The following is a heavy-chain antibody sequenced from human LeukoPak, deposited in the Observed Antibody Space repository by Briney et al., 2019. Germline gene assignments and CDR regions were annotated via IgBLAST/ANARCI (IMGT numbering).Heavy chain of an antibody. CDR1: GFTFSGSD. Sequence: GGSLKLSCAASGFTFSGSDIHWVRQASGKGLEWVGHIRSKTNNYATADAASVKGRFTFSRDDSKNTAYIQMNSLKTEDTAVYYCTGHNYDRSGYGAFDIWGQGTMVTVSS. V-gene: IGHV3-73*01. CDR3: TGHNYDRSGYGAFDI. CDR2: IRSKTNNYAT. J-gene: IGHJ3*02. D-gene: IGHD3-22*01.